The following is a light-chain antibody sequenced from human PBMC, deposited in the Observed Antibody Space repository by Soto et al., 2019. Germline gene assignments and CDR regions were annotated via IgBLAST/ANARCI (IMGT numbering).Light chain of an antibody. CDR2: DAS. CDR1: QSVTSTY. V-gene: IGKV3D-20*02. J-gene: IGKJ4*01. CDR3: HQPTKFPPT. Sequence: VLTPSPGTQSXSPGERXTRSCXASQSVTSTYLACYQQKPAHAPSLLIYDASNRPTGIPARFSRSGSATDFTLTISSLEPEDFAVYYCHQPTKFPPTFAVFTKVDIK.